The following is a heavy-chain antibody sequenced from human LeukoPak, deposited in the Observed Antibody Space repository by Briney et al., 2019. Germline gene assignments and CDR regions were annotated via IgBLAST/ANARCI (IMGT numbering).Heavy chain of an antibody. J-gene: IGHJ3*02. D-gene: IGHD3-22*01. Sequence: GGSLRLSCAASGFTFSDYYMSWIRQASEKGLEWVSYISSSGSTIYYADSVKGRFTISRDNAKNSLYLQMNSLRAEDTAVYYCARAAHYYDSPDAFDIWGQGTMVTVSS. CDR1: GFTFSDYY. CDR2: ISSSGSTI. CDR3: ARAAHYYDSPDAFDI. V-gene: IGHV3-11*01.